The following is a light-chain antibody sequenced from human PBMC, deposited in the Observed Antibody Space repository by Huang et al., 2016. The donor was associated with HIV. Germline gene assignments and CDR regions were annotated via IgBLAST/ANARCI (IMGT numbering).Light chain of an antibody. CDR3: QNYNDWLYT. J-gene: IGKJ2*01. V-gene: IGKV3-15*01. CDR1: QSVGST. CDR2: GAS. Sequence: IVMTQSTATLSFSPGERVTLSCRASQSVGSTLAWYQLKPGQAPRLLIYGASTRATGIPARLSGSGSGTEFTLTISSLQSEDFAVYYCQNYNDWLYTFGQGTKLEIK.